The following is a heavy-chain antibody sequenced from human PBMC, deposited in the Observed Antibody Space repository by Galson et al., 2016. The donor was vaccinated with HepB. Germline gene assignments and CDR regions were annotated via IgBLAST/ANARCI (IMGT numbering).Heavy chain of an antibody. D-gene: IGHD2-21*01. V-gene: IGHV1-69*13. CDR3: ARDGGARDGGSTYYWRFDF. CDR2: IVPVFGTA. CDR1: GGTFSRNA. J-gene: IGHJ4*02. Sequence: SVKVSCKASGGTFSRNAFSWVRQAPGQGLEWMGGIVPVFGTADYAQKFQGRVTITADESTNTAYMELSSLGSEDTAVYYCARDGGARDGGSTYYWRFDFWGQGTLVIVSS.